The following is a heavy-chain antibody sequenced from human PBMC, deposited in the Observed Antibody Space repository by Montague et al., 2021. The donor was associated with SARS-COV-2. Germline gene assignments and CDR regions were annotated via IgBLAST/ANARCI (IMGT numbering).Heavy chain of an antibody. CDR2: IYNDDSST. CDR1: GFTFSIYA. V-gene: IGHV3-23*03. Sequence: SLRLSCAASGFTFSIYALSWVRQAPGKGLEWVSVIYNDDSSTYYADSVKGRFTISRDNSKNTLYLQMNSLRAEDTAVYYCAKSRHEAQGPFDYWGQGPLVTVSS. J-gene: IGHJ4*01. CDR3: AKSRHEAQGPFDY. D-gene: IGHD6-6*01.